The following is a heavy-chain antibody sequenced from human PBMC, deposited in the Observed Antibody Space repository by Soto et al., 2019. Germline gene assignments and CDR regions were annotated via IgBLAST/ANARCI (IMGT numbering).Heavy chain of an antibody. CDR2: IKSDADGGTT. Sequence: GGSLRLSCAATGLTLSKAWMGWARQAPGKGLEWVGRIKSDADGGTTDYAAPVKGRFIISRDVLRNTLYLQMNSLGTEDTAIYYCTTDREIAVRPIFDHWGRGTLVTVSS. CDR3: TTDREIAVRPIFDH. V-gene: IGHV3-15*01. CDR1: GLTLSKAW. D-gene: IGHD6-6*01. J-gene: IGHJ4*02.